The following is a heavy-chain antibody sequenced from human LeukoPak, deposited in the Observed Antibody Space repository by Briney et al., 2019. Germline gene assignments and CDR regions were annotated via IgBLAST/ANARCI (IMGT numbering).Heavy chain of an antibody. V-gene: IGHV4-59*01. Sequence: SETLSLTCTVSGGSISSYYWSWIRQPPGKGLEWTGYIYYSGSTNYNPSLKSRVTISVDTSKNQFSLKLSSVTAADTAVYYCAGFDYYYYGMDVWGQGTTVTVSS. CDR1: GGSISSYY. CDR3: AGFDYYYYGMDV. CDR2: IYYSGST. J-gene: IGHJ6*02.